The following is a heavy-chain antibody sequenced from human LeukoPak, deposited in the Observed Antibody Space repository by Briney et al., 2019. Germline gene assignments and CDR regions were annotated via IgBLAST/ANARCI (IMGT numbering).Heavy chain of an antibody. V-gene: IGHV4-59*01. J-gene: IGHJ5*02. Sequence: AETLSLTCTVSGDSISSYYWSWIRQLPGKGLEWIGYIYYSGSTNYNPSLKSRVTISVDTSKNQFSLKLSSVTAADTAVYYCARTYSSGWYFVFDPWGQGTLVTVSS. CDR1: GDSISSYY. CDR2: IYYSGST. D-gene: IGHD6-19*01. CDR3: ARTYSSGWYFVFDP.